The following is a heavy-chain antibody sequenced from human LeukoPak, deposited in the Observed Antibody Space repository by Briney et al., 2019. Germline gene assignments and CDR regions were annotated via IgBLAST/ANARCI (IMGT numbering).Heavy chain of an antibody. CDR2: ISSSGSTI. CDR3: ARGGTQWLPFDAFDI. D-gene: IGHD6-19*01. CDR1: GCTFSSYE. V-gene: IGHV3-48*03. Sequence: GGSLRLSCAASGCTFSSYEMNWVRQAPGKGMEWVSYISSSGSTIYYADSVKGQFTISRDNAKNSLYLQMNSLRAEDTAVYYCARGGTQWLPFDAFDIWGQGTMVTVSS. J-gene: IGHJ3*02.